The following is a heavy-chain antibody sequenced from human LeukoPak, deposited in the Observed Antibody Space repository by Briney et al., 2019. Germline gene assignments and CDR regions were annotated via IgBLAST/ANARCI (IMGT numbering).Heavy chain of an antibody. CDR2: INPSGGST. Sequence: ASVKVFCKASGYTFTSYYMHWVRQAPGQGLEWMGIINPSGGSTSYAQKFQGRVTMTRDTSTSTVYMELSSLRSEDTAVYYCARDLYKGVHGWVKVATSDYWGQGTLVTVSS. J-gene: IGHJ4*02. V-gene: IGHV1-46*01. CDR3: ARDLYKGVHGWVKVATSDY. CDR1: GYTFTSYY. D-gene: IGHD5-12*01.